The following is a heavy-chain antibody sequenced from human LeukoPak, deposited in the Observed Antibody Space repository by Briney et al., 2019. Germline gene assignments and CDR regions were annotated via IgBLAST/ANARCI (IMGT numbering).Heavy chain of an antibody. D-gene: IGHD6-13*01. CDR1: GDSVSSNIAA. V-gene: IGHV6-1*01. J-gene: IGHJ4*02. CDR2: TYYRSKWYN. Sequence: SQTLSLTCAISGDSVSSNIAAWNWIRQSPSRGLEWLGRTYYRSKWYNDYAVSVQSRITINPDTSKNQFSLHLNSVTPEDTAVYYCARVDRAISTTGTLGDWGQGNLVTVSS. CDR3: ARVDRAISTTGTLGD.